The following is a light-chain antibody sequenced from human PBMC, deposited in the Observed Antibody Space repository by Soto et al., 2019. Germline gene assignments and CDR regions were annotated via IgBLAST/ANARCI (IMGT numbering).Light chain of an antibody. V-gene: IGKV1-5*01. CDR2: DAS. Sequence: DIPMTQSPSTLSASVGDRVTITCRASQSISSWLAWYQQKPGKAPKLLIYDASSLESGVPSRFSGSGSGTEFTLTISSLQPDDLATYYCQQYNSYSWTFGQGTKVEIK. CDR3: QQYNSYSWT. J-gene: IGKJ1*01. CDR1: QSISSW.